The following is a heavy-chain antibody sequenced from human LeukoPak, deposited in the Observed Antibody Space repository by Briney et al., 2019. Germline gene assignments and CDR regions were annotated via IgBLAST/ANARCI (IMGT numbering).Heavy chain of an antibody. D-gene: IGHD6-13*01. CDR1: GGTFSSYA. Sequence: ASVKVSCKASGGTFSSYAISWARQAPGQGLEWMGGIIPIFGTANYAQKFQGRVTITADKSTSTAYMELSSLRSEDTAVYYCARLYSSSRPYAGDYWGQGTLVTVSS. V-gene: IGHV1-69*06. J-gene: IGHJ4*02. CDR2: IIPIFGTA. CDR3: ARLYSSSRPYAGDY.